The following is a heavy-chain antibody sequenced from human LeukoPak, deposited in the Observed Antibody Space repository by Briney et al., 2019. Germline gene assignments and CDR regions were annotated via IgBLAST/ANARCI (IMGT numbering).Heavy chain of an antibody. CDR2: IYATGDT. Sequence: PGGSLRLSCAASGFIFSSYALTWVRQAPGKGLEWVSVIYATGDTHYAESVKGRFTISRDNSNNILHLQMNSLRAEDTAVYYCARDLYQSRWGQGTLVTVSS. CDR1: GFIFSSYA. J-gene: IGHJ4*02. CDR3: ARDLYQSR. V-gene: IGHV3-66*01. D-gene: IGHD2-2*01.